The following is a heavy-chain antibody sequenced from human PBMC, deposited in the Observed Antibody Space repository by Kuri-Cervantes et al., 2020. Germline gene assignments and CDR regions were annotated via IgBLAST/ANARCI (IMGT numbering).Heavy chain of an antibody. CDR3: ARGDAGYGDFRYYYGMDV. CDR1: GFTFSKVW. J-gene: IGHJ6*02. Sequence: GESLKISCAASGFTFSKVWMSWVRQAPGKGLEWVGHIKSKADGGTTNYAASVKGRFTISRDDSKNTLYLQMNSLSGEDTAVYYCARGDAGYGDFRYYYGMDVWGQGTTVTVSS. D-gene: IGHD4-17*01. V-gene: IGHV3-15*01. CDR2: IKSKADGGTT.